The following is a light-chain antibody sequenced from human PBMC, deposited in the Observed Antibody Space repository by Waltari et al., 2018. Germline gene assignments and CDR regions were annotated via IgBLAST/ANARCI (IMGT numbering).Light chain of an antibody. Sequence: DIVMTQSPDSLAVSLGERVTIHCKSSQSVFSSSSNKNQLAWYQQKPGQPPKLLIYWASTRESGVPVRCSGSGSGTDFTLTISSLEAEDAALYFCHQYFDTPQTFGQGTRLEIK. CDR2: WAS. CDR1: QSVFSSSSNKNQ. V-gene: IGKV4-1*01. CDR3: HQYFDTPQT. J-gene: IGKJ2*01.